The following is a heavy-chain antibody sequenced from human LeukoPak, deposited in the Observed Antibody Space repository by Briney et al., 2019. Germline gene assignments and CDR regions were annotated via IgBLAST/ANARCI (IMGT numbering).Heavy chain of an antibody. V-gene: IGHV3-7*01. D-gene: IGHD1-14*01. Sequence: PGGSLRLSCAASGFAFTKYWMTWVRQAPGKGLEWVGNIKQDGSDKNYMDSVKGRFTISRDNTKNSVYLQMSGLRAEDTAVYYCAREVWGPEFWGQGTLVTVSS. CDR1: GFAFTKYW. J-gene: IGHJ4*02. CDR3: AREVWGPEF. CDR2: IKQDGSDK.